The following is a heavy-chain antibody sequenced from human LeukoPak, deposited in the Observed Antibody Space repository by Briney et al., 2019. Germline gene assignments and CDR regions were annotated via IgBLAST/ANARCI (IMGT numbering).Heavy chain of an antibody. J-gene: IGHJ5*02. CDR3: ARSGTYYDFWSGYYTPHNWFDP. V-gene: IGHV5-51*01. CDR1: GYSFTSYW. D-gene: IGHD3-3*01. CDR2: IYPGDSDT. Sequence: GESLKISCKGSGYSFTSYWIGWVRQMPGKGPEWMGIIYPGDSDTRYSPSFQGQVTISADKSISTAYLQWSSLKASDTAMYYCARSGTYYDFWSGYYTPHNWFDPWGQETLSPSPQ.